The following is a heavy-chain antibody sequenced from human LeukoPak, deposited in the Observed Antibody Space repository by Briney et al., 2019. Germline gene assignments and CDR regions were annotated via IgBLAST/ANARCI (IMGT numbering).Heavy chain of an antibody. CDR1: GGSISSSSNY. D-gene: IGHD1-26*01. J-gene: IGHJ4*02. CDR3: AKDQRWESPHYLDS. V-gene: IGHV4-39*02. Sequence: SETLSLTCTVSGGSISSSSNYWGWIRQPPGKGLEWIGTIYSTGNTYYNPSLKSRLTISVDTSKNQFSLKLSSVTAADTAVYYCAKDQRWESPHYLDSWGQGTLVTVSS. CDR2: IYSTGNT.